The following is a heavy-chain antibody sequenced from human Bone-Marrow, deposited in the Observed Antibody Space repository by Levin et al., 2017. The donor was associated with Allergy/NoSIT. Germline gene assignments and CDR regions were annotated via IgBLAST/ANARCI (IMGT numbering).Heavy chain of an antibody. J-gene: IGHJ4*02. CDR3: AREPNVDIVATIPYYFDY. D-gene: IGHD5-12*01. CDR1: GFTFSSYA. CDR2: ISYDGSNK. V-gene: IGHV3-30-3*01. Sequence: GESLKISCAASGFTFSSYAMHWVRQAPGKGLEWVAVISYDGSNKYYADSVKGRFTISRDNSKNTLYLQMNSLRAEDTAVYYCAREPNVDIVATIPYYFDYWGQGTLVTVSS.